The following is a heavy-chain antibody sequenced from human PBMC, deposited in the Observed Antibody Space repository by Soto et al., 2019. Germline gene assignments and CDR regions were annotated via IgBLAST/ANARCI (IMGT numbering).Heavy chain of an antibody. J-gene: IGHJ4*02. Sequence: PSETLSLTCTVSGGSISSGGYYWSWIRQHPGKGLEWIGYIYYSGSTYYNPSLKSRVTISVDTSKNQFSLKLSSVTAADTAVYYCARKYLREYFDYWGQGTLVTVSS. V-gene: IGHV4-31*03. CDR1: GGSISSGGYY. CDR3: ARKYLREYFDY. CDR2: IYYSGST. D-gene: IGHD3-10*01.